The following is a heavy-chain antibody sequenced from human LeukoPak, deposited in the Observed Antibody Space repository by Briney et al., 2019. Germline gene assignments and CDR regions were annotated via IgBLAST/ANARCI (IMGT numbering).Heavy chain of an antibody. D-gene: IGHD6-19*01. CDR3: AKVLSGWYFDY. J-gene: IGHJ4*02. CDR2: ISGSGGST. V-gene: IGHV3-23*01. CDR1: GFTFSDYY. Sequence: GGSLRLSCAASGFTFSDYYMSWIRQAPGKGLEWVSAISGSGGSTYYADSVRGRFTISRDNSKNTLYLQMNSLRAEDTAVYYCAKVLSGWYFDYWGQGTLVTVSS.